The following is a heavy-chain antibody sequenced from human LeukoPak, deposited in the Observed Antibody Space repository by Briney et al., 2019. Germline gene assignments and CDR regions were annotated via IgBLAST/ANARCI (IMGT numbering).Heavy chain of an antibody. CDR2: IKQDGSEK. J-gene: IGHJ5*01. CDR1: GFTFRTYW. Sequence: GGSLRLSCAASGFTFRTYWMSWVRQAPGKGLEWVANIKQDGSEKYYVDSVKGRFTISRDNAKNSLYLQMNSLRAEDTAVYYCARGIAAAPWGQGTLVTVSS. CDR3: ARGIAAAP. V-gene: IGHV3-7*05. D-gene: IGHD6-13*01.